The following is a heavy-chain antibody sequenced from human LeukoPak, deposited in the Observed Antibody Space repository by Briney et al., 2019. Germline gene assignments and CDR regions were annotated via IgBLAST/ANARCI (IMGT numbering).Heavy chain of an antibody. Sequence: SETLSLTCTVSGGSISSYYWSWIRQPPGKGLEWIGYIYYSGSTNYNPPLKSRVTISVDTSKNQFSLKLSSVTAADTAVYYCARGPIAVADPWGQGTLVTVSS. D-gene: IGHD6-19*01. CDR2: IYYSGST. CDR1: GGSISSYY. V-gene: IGHV4-59*01. CDR3: ARGPIAVADP. J-gene: IGHJ5*02.